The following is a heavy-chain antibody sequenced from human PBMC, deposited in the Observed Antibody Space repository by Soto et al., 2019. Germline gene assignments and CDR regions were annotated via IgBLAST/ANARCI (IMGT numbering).Heavy chain of an antibody. Sequence: GGSLRLSCATSGFTFSNYVMTWVRQAPGKGLEYVSSITADGNIDAYADSVRGRFTISRDNSKETLSLQMNSLRVEDTARYYCAKGSSRDGYQWGQGTMVPIYS. D-gene: IGHD2-2*01. V-gene: IGHV3-23*01. CDR2: ITADGNID. J-gene: IGHJ1*01. CDR3: AKGSSRDGYQ. CDR1: GFTFSNYV.